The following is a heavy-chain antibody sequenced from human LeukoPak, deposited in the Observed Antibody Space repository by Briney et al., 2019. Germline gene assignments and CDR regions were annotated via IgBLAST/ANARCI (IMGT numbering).Heavy chain of an antibody. CDR1: GYAFTSYY. Sequence: ASVKVSCKASGYAFTSYYMHWVRQAPGQGLEWMGIINPSGGSTSYAQKFQGRVTMTRDTSTSTVYMELSSLRSEDTAVYYCARESLNNWFDPWGQGTLVTVSS. J-gene: IGHJ5*02. CDR2: INPSGGST. V-gene: IGHV1-46*01. CDR3: ARESLNNWFDP.